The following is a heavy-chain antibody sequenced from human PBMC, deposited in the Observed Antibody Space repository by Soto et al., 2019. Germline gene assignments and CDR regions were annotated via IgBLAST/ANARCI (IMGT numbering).Heavy chain of an antibody. J-gene: IGHJ4*02. D-gene: IGHD6-13*01. CDR3: VKDKWYNNTWYLDY. CDR2: IWHDGGNK. V-gene: IGHV3-30*02. Sequence: GGSLRLSCAASGFTFSSYGMHWVRQAPGKGLEWVAFIWHDGGNKFYAESVKGRFTIPRDNAKNSLSLQMNSLRPEDTALYYCVKDKWYNNTWYLDYWGQGTQVTVSS. CDR1: GFTFSSYG.